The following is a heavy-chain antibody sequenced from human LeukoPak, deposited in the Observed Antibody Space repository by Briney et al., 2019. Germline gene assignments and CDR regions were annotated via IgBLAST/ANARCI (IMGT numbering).Heavy chain of an antibody. V-gene: IGHV4-34*01. CDR1: GGSFSGYY. J-gene: IGHJ6*03. D-gene: IGHD6-19*01. Sequence: SETLSLTCAVYGGSFSGYYWSGIRQPPGKGLEWIGEINHSGSTNYNPSLKSRVTLSVDTSKNQFSLKLSSVTAADTAVYYCARRAGNYYYYYMDVWGKGTTVTVSS. CDR3: ARRAGNYYYYYMDV. CDR2: INHSGST.